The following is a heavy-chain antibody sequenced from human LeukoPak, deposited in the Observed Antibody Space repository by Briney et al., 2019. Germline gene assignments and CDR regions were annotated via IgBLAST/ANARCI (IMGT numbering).Heavy chain of an antibody. D-gene: IGHD6-13*01. CDR1: GGSISSYY. CDR3: ARDHSSSWYSLPGY. Sequence: SETLSLTCTVSGGSISSYYWSWIRQPAGKGLGWIGRIYTSGSTNYNPSLKSRVTMSVDTSKNQFSLKLSSVTAADTAVYYCARDHSSSWYSLPGYWGQGTLVTVSS. V-gene: IGHV4-4*07. CDR2: IYTSGST. J-gene: IGHJ4*02.